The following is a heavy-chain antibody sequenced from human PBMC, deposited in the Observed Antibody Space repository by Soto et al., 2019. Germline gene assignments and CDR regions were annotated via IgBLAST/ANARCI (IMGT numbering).Heavy chain of an antibody. CDR1: GGTFSSHA. J-gene: IGHJ6*02. Sequence: SVKVSCKASGGTFSSHAISWVRQAPGQGLEWMGGIIPIFGTANYAQKFQGRVTITADESTSTAYMELSSLRSEDTAVYYCARSPGYCSGGSCYSRYYYYGMDVWGQGTTVTVSS. V-gene: IGHV1-69*13. D-gene: IGHD2-15*01. CDR3: ARSPGYCSGGSCYSRYYYYGMDV. CDR2: IIPIFGTA.